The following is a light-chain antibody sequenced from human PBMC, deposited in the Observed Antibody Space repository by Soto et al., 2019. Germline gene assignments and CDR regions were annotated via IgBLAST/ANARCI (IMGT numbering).Light chain of an antibody. J-gene: IGKJ5*01. V-gene: IGKV1-9*01. CDR3: QQLNSYPIT. CDR1: QSIASR. CDR2: AAS. Sequence: DLQITQSPASLFASVVERATSTCRASQSIASRLNWYQQKPGKAPKLLIYAASTLQSGVPSRFSGSGSGTDFTLTISCLQPEDFATYYCQQLNSYPITFGQGTRLEIK.